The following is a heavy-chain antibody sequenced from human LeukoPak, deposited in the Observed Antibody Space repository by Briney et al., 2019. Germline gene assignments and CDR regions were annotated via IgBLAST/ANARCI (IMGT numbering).Heavy chain of an antibody. V-gene: IGHV4-59*01. Sequence: SETLSLTCSVSGGSISNYYWSWIRRPPGKGLEWVAYIHYSGNTNYNPSLKSRVIISVDTSKNQFSLKLASVTAADTAVYYCARVDDTSGYFYKFDYWGQGTLVTVSS. CDR1: GGSISNYY. CDR3: ARVDDTSGYFYKFDY. J-gene: IGHJ4*02. D-gene: IGHD3-22*01. CDR2: IHYSGNT.